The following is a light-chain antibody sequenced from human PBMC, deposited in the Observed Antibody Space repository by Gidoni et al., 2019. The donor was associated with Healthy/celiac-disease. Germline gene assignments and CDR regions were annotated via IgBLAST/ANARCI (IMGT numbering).Light chain of an antibody. CDR2: EGS. Sequence: QSALTQPASVSGSPGQSITISCTGTSSDVGSYNLVSWYQQHPGKDPKLMIYEGSKRPSGVSNRFSGSKSGNTASLTISGLQAEDEADYYCCSYAGSSTFVLGTGTKVTVL. CDR1: SSDVGSYNL. CDR3: CSYAGSSTFV. V-gene: IGLV2-23*01. J-gene: IGLJ1*01.